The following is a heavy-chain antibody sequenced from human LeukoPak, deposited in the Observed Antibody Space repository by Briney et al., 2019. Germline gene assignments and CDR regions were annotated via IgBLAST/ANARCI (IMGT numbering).Heavy chain of an antibody. CDR2: IRYDGSNK. CDR1: GFTFSSYG. J-gene: IGHJ2*01. D-gene: IGHD3-10*01. Sequence: GGSLRLSCAASGFTFSSYGMHWVRQAPGKGLEWVAFIRYDGSNKYYADSVKGRFTISRDNSKNTLYLQMNSLRAEDTAVYYCAKRSYGSGSYYKVGIHWYFDLWGRGTLVTVSS. CDR3: AKRSYGSGSYYKVGIHWYFDL. V-gene: IGHV3-30*02.